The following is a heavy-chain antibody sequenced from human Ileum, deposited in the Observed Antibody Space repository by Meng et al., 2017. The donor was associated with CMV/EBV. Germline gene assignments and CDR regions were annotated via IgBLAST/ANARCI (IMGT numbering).Heavy chain of an antibody. Sequence: FTDYYLHWVRPAPGQGLEWMGWVDPNSGGTNYAQKFRGRVTMTRDTSITTAYMELSRLRSDDTALYYCARDELFGATGSGRGWIDSWGQGTLVTVSS. D-gene: IGHD3-10*01. V-gene: IGHV1-2*02. CDR3: ARDELFGATGSGRGWIDS. CDR2: VDPNSGGT. J-gene: IGHJ4*02. CDR1: FTDYY.